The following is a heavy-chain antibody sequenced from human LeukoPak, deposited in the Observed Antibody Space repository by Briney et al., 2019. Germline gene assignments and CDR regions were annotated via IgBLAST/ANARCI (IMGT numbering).Heavy chain of an antibody. D-gene: IGHD5-18*01. CDR1: GASLSAYY. Sequence: SETLSLTCTVSGASLSAYYWNWIRQPPGKGLEWLGYIYYSGSPNYTPSLKSRVTISVNTSNNQFSLKLSSVTAADTAVYYCSRAGYSYGGQFDYWGRGTLVTVAS. V-gene: IGHV4-59*01. CDR2: IYYSGSP. CDR3: SRAGYSYGGQFDY. J-gene: IGHJ4*02.